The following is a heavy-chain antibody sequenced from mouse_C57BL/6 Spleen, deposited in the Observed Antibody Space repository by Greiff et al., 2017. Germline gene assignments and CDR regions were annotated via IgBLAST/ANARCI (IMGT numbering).Heavy chain of an antibody. CDR1: GYSITSGYY. Sequence: ESGPGLVKPSQSLSLTCSVTGYSITSGYYWNWIRQFPGNKLEWMGYISYDGSNNYNPSLKNRISITRDTSKNQFFLKLNSLTTEDTATYYIASSIYDGYYVYWGQGTTLTVSS. J-gene: IGHJ2*01. CDR3: ASSIYDGYYVY. V-gene: IGHV3-6*01. D-gene: IGHD2-3*01. CDR2: ISYDGSN.